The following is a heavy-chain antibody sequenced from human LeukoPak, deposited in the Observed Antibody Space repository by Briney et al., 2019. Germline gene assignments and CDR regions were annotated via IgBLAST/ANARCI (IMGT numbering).Heavy chain of an antibody. CDR1: GGSFSGYY. Sequence: SETLSLTCAVYGGSFSGYYWSWIRQPPGKGLEWIGEINHSGSTNYNPSLKSRVTISVDTSKNQFSLKLSSVTAADTAVYYCARGIQVFYPAGNELPGYSDFWGLGTLVTVSS. CDR3: ARGIQVFYPAGNELPGYSDF. CDR2: INHSGST. J-gene: IGHJ4*02. V-gene: IGHV4-34*01. D-gene: IGHD1-1*01.